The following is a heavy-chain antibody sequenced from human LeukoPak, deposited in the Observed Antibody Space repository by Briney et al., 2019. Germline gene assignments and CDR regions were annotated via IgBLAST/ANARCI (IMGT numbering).Heavy chain of an antibody. Sequence: GGSLRLSCAASGFTFSSYSMNWVRQAPGKGLEWVSSISSSSSYIYYADSVKGRFTISRDDAKNSLYLQMNSLRAEDTAVYYCARNGRDSGGYWHYWGQGTLVTVSS. D-gene: IGHD1-26*01. CDR2: ISSSSSYI. V-gene: IGHV3-21*01. J-gene: IGHJ4*02. CDR1: GFTFSSYS. CDR3: ARNGRDSGGYWHY.